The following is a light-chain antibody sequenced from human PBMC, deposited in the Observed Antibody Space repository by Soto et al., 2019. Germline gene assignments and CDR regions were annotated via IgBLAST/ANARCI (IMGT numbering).Light chain of an antibody. CDR1: QSLLHSNGYNY. J-gene: IGKJ2*01. CDR3: MQALQTPMYT. Sequence: DIVMTQSPLSLPVTPGEPASISCRSSQSLLHSNGYNYLDWYLQKPGQSPQLLIYLGSNRASGVPDRFSGSGSCTDFTLNISRGEADDVVVYYCMQALQTPMYTCGQGTKVEIK. V-gene: IGKV2-28*01. CDR2: LGS.